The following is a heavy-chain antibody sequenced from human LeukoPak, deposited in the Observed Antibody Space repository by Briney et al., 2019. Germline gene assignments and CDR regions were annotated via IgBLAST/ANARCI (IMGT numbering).Heavy chain of an antibody. CDR1: GFTFDDYA. CDR3: ARVDNFVVVPAASYYFDY. J-gene: IGHJ4*02. CDR2: INSNVGST. D-gene: IGHD2-2*01. Sequence: GGSLRLSCAASGFTFDDYAMSWVRQAPGQGLEWVSGINSNVGSTSYAHTVKGRFTITRDKAKNSLYLQMNSLRAEDTALYYCARVDNFVVVPAASYYFDYWGQGTLVTVSS. V-gene: IGHV3-20*04.